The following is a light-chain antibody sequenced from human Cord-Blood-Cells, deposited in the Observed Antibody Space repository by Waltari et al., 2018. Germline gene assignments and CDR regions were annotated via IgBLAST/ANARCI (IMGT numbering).Light chain of an antibody. Sequence: EIVLTQSPATLSLSPGERATLPCRASPSVSSYSSRYQQKPGQAPRLLIYDASNRATGIPSRFSGSGSGTDFTLTISSLGPEDFAVYYCQQRSNWLTFGGGTKVEIK. J-gene: IGKJ4*01. CDR1: PSVSSY. CDR2: DAS. V-gene: IGKV3-11*01. CDR3: QQRSNWLT.